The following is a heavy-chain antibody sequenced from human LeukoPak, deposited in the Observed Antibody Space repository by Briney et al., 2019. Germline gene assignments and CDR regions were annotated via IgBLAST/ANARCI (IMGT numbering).Heavy chain of an antibody. V-gene: IGHV4-39*01. CDR1: SGPISSNNYY. CDR2: IYYTGST. Sequence: PSETLSLTCTVSSGPISSNNYYWGWIRQPPGKGLEWIGSIYYTGSTFYNPSLKSRVTMSLDALKNQFTLKVTSVTATDTAVYYCARLVSYDVLTENFYKYYMDVWGKGTTVTVSS. CDR3: ARLVSYDVLTENFYKYYMDV. J-gene: IGHJ6*03. D-gene: IGHD3-9*01.